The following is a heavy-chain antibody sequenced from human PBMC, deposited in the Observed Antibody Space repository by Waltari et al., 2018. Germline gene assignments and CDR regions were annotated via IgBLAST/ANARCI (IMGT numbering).Heavy chain of an antibody. CDR3: ARERSEYGSGSFDY. CDR2: IYYSGST. V-gene: IGHV4-59*01. D-gene: IGHD3-10*01. J-gene: IGHJ4*02. CDR1: GGSISSYY. Sequence: QVQLQESGPGLVKPSETLSLTCTVSGGSISSYYWSWIRQPPGKGLEWIGYIYYSGSTNYNPSLKSRVTISVDTSKNQFSLKLSSVTAADTAVYYCARERSEYGSGSFDYWGQGTLVTVSS.